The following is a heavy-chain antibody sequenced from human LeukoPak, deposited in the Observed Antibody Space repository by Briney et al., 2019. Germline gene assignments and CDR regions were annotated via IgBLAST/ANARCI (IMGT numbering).Heavy chain of an antibody. J-gene: IGHJ5*02. CDR2: INPSGGST. CDR1: GGTFSSYA. D-gene: IGHD3-3*01. Sequence: GSSVKVSCKASGGTFSSYAISWVRQAPGQGLERMGIINPSGGSTSYAQKFQGRVTMTRDTSTSTVCMELSSLRSEDTAVYYCARDRDDFWSGPGWFDPWGRGTLVTVSS. V-gene: IGHV1-46*01. CDR3: ARDRDDFWSGPGWFDP.